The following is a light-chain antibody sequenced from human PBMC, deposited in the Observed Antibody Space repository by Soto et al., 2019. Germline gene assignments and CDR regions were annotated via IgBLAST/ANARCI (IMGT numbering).Light chain of an antibody. CDR1: QSVSSNY. Sequence: EIVLTQSPGTLSMSPGERATLSCRASQSVSSNYLAWYQQKPGQAPRLLIYGASSRATGIPDRFSGSGSGTDFSLIISRLEPEDFAVYTCQQYDSSLITFGQGTRLEIK. J-gene: IGKJ5*01. CDR2: GAS. V-gene: IGKV3-20*01. CDR3: QQYDSSLIT.